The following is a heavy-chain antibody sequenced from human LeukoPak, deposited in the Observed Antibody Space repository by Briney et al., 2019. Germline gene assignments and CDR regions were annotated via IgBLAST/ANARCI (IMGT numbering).Heavy chain of an antibody. V-gene: IGHV4-28*01. J-gene: IGHJ4*02. CDR2: IYHSGTT. Sequence: SDTLSLTCAVSGYSITSRSWWGWIRQPPGKGLEWIGYIYHSGTTYYNPSLQSRVTMSVDTSKNQFSLKLSSVTAVDTAVYYCARKENVYYYFDYWGQGTLVTVSS. CDR1: GYSITSRSW. D-gene: IGHD3-10*01. CDR3: ARKENVYYYFDY.